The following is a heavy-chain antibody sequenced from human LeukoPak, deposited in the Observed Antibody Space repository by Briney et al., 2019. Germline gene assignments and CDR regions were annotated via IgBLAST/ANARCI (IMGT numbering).Heavy chain of an antibody. CDR3: ARDASGYCSTSRCYGSWYFDL. CDR1: GFTFRNYV. CDR2: TSSDLNEK. D-gene: IGHD2-2*01. Sequence: GGSLRLSCAASGFTFRNYVIHWVRQAPGKGLEWVAVTSSDLNEKLYADSVKGRFTVSRDNSKNTLYLQMNSLGAEDTAVYYCARDASGYCSTSRCYGSWYFDLWGRGTLVTVSS. J-gene: IGHJ2*01. V-gene: IGHV3-30*14.